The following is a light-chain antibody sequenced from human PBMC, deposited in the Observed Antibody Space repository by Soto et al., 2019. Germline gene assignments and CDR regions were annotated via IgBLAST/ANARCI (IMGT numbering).Light chain of an antibody. CDR2: KAS. CDR3: QQYNSYSPYT. V-gene: IGKV1-5*03. Sequence: DIQMTQSPSTLSASVGDRVTITCRASQSISSWLAWYQQKPGKAPKLLIYKASCLESGVPSRFSGSGSGTEFTLTISSLQPDDFATYSCQQYNSYSPYTFGQGTKLEIK. CDR1: QSISSW. J-gene: IGKJ2*01.